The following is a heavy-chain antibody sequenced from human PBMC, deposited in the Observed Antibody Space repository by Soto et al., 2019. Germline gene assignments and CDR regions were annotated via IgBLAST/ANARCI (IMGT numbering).Heavy chain of an antibody. J-gene: IGHJ4*02. CDR1: GYNFTSYY. CDR2: INPSGGST. D-gene: IGHD2-15*01. CDR3: ARDLMLRRNYFDY. Sequence: QMQLVQSGAEVKKPGASVKVSCKASGYNFTSYYMHWVRQAPGQGLEWMGIINPSGGSTSYAQKLQGRVTRTRDTSTSTVYMELRSLRSEDTAVYYCARDLMLRRNYFDYWGQGTLVTVSS. V-gene: IGHV1-46*04.